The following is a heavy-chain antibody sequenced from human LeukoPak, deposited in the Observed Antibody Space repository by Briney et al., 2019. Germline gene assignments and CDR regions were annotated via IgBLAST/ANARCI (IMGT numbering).Heavy chain of an antibody. CDR2: IYPGDSDT. CDR1: GYSFTSYW. D-gene: IGHD6-13*01. J-gene: IGHJ4*02. Sequence: GESLKISCKGSGYSFTSYWIGWVRQMPGKGLEWMGIIYPGDSDTRYSPSFQGQVTISADKSISTAYLQWSSLKASDTAMYYCARNRPGYSSSWYRAVEFDYWGQGTLVTVSS. V-gene: IGHV5-51*01. CDR3: ARNRPGYSSSWYRAVEFDY.